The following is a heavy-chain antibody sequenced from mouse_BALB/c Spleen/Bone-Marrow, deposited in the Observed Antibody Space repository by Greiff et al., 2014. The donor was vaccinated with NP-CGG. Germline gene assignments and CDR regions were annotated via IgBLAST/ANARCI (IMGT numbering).Heavy chain of an antibody. J-gene: IGHJ1*01. Sequence: QVQLQQSGPGLVKPSRSLSITCTVSGFSLTTYGLHWVRQSPGKGLEWLGVIWSGGGTDYNAAFISRLIITKDNSKSQVFFKMNSLQTNDTAMYYCARKGYTGYFDVWGAGTTVTVSP. CDR2: IWSGGGT. V-gene: IGHV2-2*02. CDR3: ARKGYTGYFDV. CDR1: GFSLTTYG. D-gene: IGHD2-2*01.